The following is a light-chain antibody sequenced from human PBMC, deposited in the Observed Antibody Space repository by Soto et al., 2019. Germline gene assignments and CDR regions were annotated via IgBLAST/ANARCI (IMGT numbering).Light chain of an antibody. CDR1: SSNIGAGFG. V-gene: IGLV1-40*01. J-gene: IGLJ1*01. CDR3: QSYDSSLSGSSV. Sequence: QSVLTQPPSVSGAPGQRVTISCTGSSSNIGAGFGVHWYQQFPGAAPKLLIYGDNNRPSGVPDRFSASRSGTSASLAITGLQAEYEADYYCQSYDSSLSGSSVFGTGTKVNVL. CDR2: GDN.